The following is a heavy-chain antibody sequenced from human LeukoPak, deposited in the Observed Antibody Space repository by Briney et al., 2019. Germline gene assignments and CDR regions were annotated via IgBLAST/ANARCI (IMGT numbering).Heavy chain of an antibody. V-gene: IGHV3-7*01. CDR1: GFMFSSNW. CDR2: IKEDGTET. CDR3: ARCMTSCYYEQ. D-gene: IGHD3-22*01. J-gene: IGHJ4*02. Sequence: GGSLRLSCAASGFMFSSNWMSWVRLAPGKGLEWVANIKEDGTETYYVDSVKGRFTISRDNANNLLYLQMNKLTDEDTAVYYCARCMTSCYYEQWGQGTLVTVSS.